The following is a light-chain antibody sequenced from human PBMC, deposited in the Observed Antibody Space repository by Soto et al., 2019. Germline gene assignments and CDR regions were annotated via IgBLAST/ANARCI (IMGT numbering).Light chain of an antibody. CDR1: QSVLYSSNNKNY. Sequence: DIVMTQSPDSLAVSLGERATINCKSSQSVLYSSNNKNYLAWYQQKPGQPPKLLIYWASTRQSGVPDRFSGSGSGTDFTLTISSLQAEEVAAYYCQQYYNTPLTFGGGTKVEIK. V-gene: IGKV4-1*01. J-gene: IGKJ4*02. CDR3: QQYYNTPLT. CDR2: WAS.